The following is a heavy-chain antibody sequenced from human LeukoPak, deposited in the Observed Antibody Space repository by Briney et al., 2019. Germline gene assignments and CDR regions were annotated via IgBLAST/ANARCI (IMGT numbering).Heavy chain of an antibody. CDR3: TSWGDTTAEYFQR. Sequence: GGSPGLSCFFLGFTVKRCWMKWVRQAPGEGLGWVAHINPDGRDTYYVDSVKGRFTISRDNAQNSMYLQMNSLRVEDTAVYYCTSWGDTTAEYFQRWGQGTLVTVSS. D-gene: IGHD2-21*02. CDR1: GFTVKRCW. J-gene: IGHJ1*01. V-gene: IGHV3-7*01. CDR2: INPDGRDT.